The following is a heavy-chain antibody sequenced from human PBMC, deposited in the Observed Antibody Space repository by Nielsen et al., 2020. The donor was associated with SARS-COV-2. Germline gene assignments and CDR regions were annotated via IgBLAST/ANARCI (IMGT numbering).Heavy chain of an antibody. D-gene: IGHD6-19*01. V-gene: IGHV3-23*01. CDR2: ISAST. CDR1: GFTFSDYY. J-gene: IGHJ4*02. Sequence: GESLKISCAASGFTFSDYYMSWIRQAPGKGLEWVSAISASTYYADSVKGQFTISRDNSKNTLYLQMNSLRAEDTAVYYCAKRSGYTSGWYGDYWGQGTLVTVSS. CDR3: AKRSGYTSGWYGDY.